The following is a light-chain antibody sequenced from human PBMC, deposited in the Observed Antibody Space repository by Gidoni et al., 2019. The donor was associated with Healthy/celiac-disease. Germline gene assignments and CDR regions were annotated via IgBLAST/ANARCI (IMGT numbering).Light chain of an antibody. CDR1: QSISSW. CDR2: KAS. J-gene: IGKJ2*01. Sequence: EIQMTQSPSTLSASVGDRVTITCRASQSISSWFAWYQQKPGKAPKLLIYKASSFESGVPSRFIGSGSGTEFTLTISSLQPDDFATYYCQQYNSSPYTFXQXTKLEIK. V-gene: IGKV1-5*03. CDR3: QQYNSSPYT.